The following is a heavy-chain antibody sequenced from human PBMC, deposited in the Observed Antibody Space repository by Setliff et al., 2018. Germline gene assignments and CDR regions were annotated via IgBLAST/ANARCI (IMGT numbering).Heavy chain of an antibody. Sequence: SVKVSCKASGGTFRSDGFNWVRQAPGQGLEWMGRSIPVFRTAKYAQKFRGRVTITADEVARTAYMELSTLRSEDTAVYYCALGSSGGDQEGYWGQGTLVTVSS. J-gene: IGHJ4*02. D-gene: IGHD3-10*01. V-gene: IGHV1-69*13. CDR3: ALGSSGGDQEGY. CDR1: GGTFRSDG. CDR2: SIPVFRTA.